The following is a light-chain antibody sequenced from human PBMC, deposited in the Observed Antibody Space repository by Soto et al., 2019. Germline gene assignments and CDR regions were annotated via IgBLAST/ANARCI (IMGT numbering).Light chain of an antibody. Sequence: SALIQPGSVCGSPGQAITISCTGTSRDGGGSNYVSWYQHHPHRAPKLLIYEVSYRPSGVSSRFSGSKSGNTASLTISGLQAEDEADYYCSSYTSSNTLEVFGGGTKVTVL. CDR3: SSYTSSNTLEV. J-gene: IGLJ1*01. V-gene: IGLV2-14*01. CDR1: SRDGGGSNY. CDR2: EVS.